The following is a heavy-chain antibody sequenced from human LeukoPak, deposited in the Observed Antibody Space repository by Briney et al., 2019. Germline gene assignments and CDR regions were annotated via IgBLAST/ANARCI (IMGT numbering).Heavy chain of an antibody. Sequence: GGSLRLSCAASGFTFSSYVMSWVRQAPGKGLEWVSAVSGSGGSAYYADSVKGRFTISRDNSKNTLYLQMNSLRGEDTAVYYCARMGAYFDYWGQGTLVTVSS. CDR2: VSGSGGSA. CDR3: ARMGAYFDY. V-gene: IGHV3-23*01. CDR1: GFTFSSYV. J-gene: IGHJ4*02. D-gene: IGHD1-26*01.